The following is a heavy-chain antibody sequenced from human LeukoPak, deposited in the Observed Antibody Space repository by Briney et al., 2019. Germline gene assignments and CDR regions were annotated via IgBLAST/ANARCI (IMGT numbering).Heavy chain of an antibody. V-gene: IGHV3-74*01. Sequence: GGSLRLSCAASGFTFSSYWMHWVRQAPGKGLVWVSRINSDGSSTSYADSVKGRFTISRDNAKNTLYLQMNSLRAEDTAVYYCARARSQWELHPFDYWGQGTLVTVSS. CDR1: GFTFSSYW. J-gene: IGHJ4*02. CDR3: ARARSQWELHPFDY. CDR2: INSDGSST. D-gene: IGHD1-26*01.